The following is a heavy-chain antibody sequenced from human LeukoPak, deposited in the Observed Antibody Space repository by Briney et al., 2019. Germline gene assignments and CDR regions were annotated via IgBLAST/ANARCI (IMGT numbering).Heavy chain of an antibody. J-gene: IGHJ4*02. CDR2: IRYDGSNK. Sequence: PGGSLRLSCAASGFTFSSYGMHWVRQAPGKGLEWVAFIRYDGSNKYYADSVKGRFTISRDNAKNTLYLQMNSLRAEDTAVYYCARDLPFWSGYPIWGQGTLVTVSS. CDR3: ARDLPFWSGYPI. D-gene: IGHD3-3*01. V-gene: IGHV3-30*02. CDR1: GFTFSSYG.